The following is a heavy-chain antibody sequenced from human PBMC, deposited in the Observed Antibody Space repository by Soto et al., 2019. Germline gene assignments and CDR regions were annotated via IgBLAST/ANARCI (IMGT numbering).Heavy chain of an antibody. J-gene: IGHJ4*02. V-gene: IGHV4-30-4*01. CDR1: GGSISSGDYY. CDR3: ARGVESNEEPDY. D-gene: IGHD4-4*01. Sequence: SETLSLTCTVSGGSISSGDYYWSWIRQPPGKGLEWIGYIYYSGSTYYNPSLKSRVTISVDTSKNQFSLKLSSVTAADTAVYYCARGVESNEEPDYWGQGTLVTVSS. CDR2: IYYSGST.